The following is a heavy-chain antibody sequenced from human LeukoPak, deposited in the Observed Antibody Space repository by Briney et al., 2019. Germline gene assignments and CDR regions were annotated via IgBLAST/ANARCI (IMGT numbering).Heavy chain of an antibody. CDR2: IYPGDSDT. CDR1: GYSFTSYW. V-gene: IGHV5-51*01. CDR3: ARMGYYYDSSNPQDDDAFDI. J-gene: IGHJ3*02. Sequence: GESLKISCKGSGYSFTSYWIGWVRQMPGKGLEWMGIIYPGDSDTRYSPSFQGQVTISADKSISTAYLQWSSLKASDTAMYYCARMGYYYDSSNPQDDDAFDIWGQGTMVTVSS. D-gene: IGHD3-22*01.